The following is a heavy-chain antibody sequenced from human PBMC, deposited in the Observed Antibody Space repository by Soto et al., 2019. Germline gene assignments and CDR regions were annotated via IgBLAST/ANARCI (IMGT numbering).Heavy chain of an antibody. J-gene: IGHJ6*02. Sequence: ASVKVSCKASGYTFTSYYMHWVRQAPGQGLEWMGIINPSGGSTSYAQKFQGRVTMTRDTSTSTVYMELSSLRSEDTAVYYCARTIFGVVTPKGYYYYYGMDVWGQGTTVTVSS. V-gene: IGHV1-46*01. CDR2: INPSGGST. CDR1: GYTFTSYY. D-gene: IGHD3-3*01. CDR3: ARTIFGVVTPKGYYYYYGMDV.